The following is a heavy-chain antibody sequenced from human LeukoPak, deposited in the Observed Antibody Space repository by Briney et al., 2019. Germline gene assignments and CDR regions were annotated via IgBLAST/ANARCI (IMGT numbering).Heavy chain of an antibody. D-gene: IGHD6-19*01. CDR3: AREGYKRGWSTYDY. J-gene: IGHJ4*02. CDR1: GFTFSSYE. Sequence: GGSLRLSCAASGFTFSSYEMNWARQAPGKGREWVSYISSSGSTIYYADSGKGRFTISRDNAKNSLYLQMKSLRAEDTAVYYCAREGYKRGWSTYDYWGQGTLVTVSS. V-gene: IGHV3-48*03. CDR2: ISSSGSTI.